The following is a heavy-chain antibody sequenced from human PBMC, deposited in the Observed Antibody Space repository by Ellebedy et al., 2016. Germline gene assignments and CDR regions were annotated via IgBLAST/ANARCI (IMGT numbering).Heavy chain of an antibody. CDR3: ARDPGGYGGY. J-gene: IGHJ4*02. CDR1: GFTFSSYS. CDR2: ISSSSSYI. V-gene: IGHV3-21*01. Sequence: GGSLRLXCAASGFTFSSYSMNWVRQAPGKGLEWVSSISSSSSYIYYADSVKGRFTISRDNAKNSLYLQMNSLRAEDTAVYYCARDPGGYGGYWGQGTLVTVSS. D-gene: IGHD5-18*01.